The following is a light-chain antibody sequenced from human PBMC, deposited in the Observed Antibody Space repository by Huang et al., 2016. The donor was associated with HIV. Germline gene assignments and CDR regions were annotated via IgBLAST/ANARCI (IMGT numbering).Light chain of an antibody. Sequence: EIVMTQSPVTLSVSPGERATLSCRASHSVGSSLAWYQQKPGQAPRLVIDSASTRATGIPDRFSGSGSGTEFTLTISSLQSGDPAIYYCHQYNKWPVTFGQGTTVEIK. CDR2: SAS. V-gene: IGKV3-15*01. J-gene: IGKJ2*01. CDR1: HSVGSS. CDR3: HQYNKWPVT.